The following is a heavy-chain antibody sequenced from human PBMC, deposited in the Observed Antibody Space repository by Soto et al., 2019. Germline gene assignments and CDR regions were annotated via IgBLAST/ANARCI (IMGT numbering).Heavy chain of an antibody. Sequence: GASVKVSCKASGYTFTSYAMHWVRQAPGQRLEWMGWINAGNGNTKYSQKFQGRVTITRDTSASTAYMELSSLRSEDTAVYYCARELSYSNYYYYYGMDVWGQGTTVTVS. CDR1: GYTFTSYA. CDR3: ARELSYSNYYYYYGMDV. CDR2: INAGNGNT. V-gene: IGHV1-3*01. J-gene: IGHJ6*02. D-gene: IGHD4-4*01.